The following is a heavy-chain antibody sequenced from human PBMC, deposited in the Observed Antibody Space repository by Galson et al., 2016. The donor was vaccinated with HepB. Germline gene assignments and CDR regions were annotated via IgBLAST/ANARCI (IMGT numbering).Heavy chain of an antibody. V-gene: IGHV4-61*01. D-gene: IGHD2/OR15-2a*01. CDR2: VFSTGES. CDR3: AREHTTYGPPDH. CDR1: RSGSYY. Sequence: SETLSLTCSASRSGSYYWTWIRQSPGKGLEWLGYVFSTGESEYNPSLQGRISMSLDTSRNQFSLRLTSLTPADTAVYYCAREHTTYGPPDHWGQGTLVTVSS. J-gene: IGHJ4*02.